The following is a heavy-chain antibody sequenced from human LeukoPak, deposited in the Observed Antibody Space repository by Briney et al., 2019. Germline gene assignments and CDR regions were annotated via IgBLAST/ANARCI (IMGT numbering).Heavy chain of an antibody. V-gene: IGHV4-59*08. CDR3: ARGPISGGYSSSFFDY. D-gene: IGHD6-6*01. J-gene: IGHJ4*02. CDR2: IYYSGST. Sequence: PSETLSLTCTVSGGSISSYYWSWIRQPPGKGLEWIGYIYYSGSTNYNPSLKSRVTISVDTSKNQFSLRLSSVAAADTAVYYCARGPISGGYSSSFFDYWGQGTLVTVSS. CDR1: GGSISSYY.